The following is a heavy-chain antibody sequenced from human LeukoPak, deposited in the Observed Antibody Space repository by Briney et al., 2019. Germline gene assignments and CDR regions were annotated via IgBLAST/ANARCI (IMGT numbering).Heavy chain of an antibody. Sequence: GGSLRLSCAASGFTFDDYAMHWVRQAPGKGLEWVSGISWNSGSIGCADSVKGRFTISRDNAKNSLYLQMNSLRAEDTALYYCAKDIGTVTTGYYCYYGMDVWGQGTTVTVSS. CDR1: GFTFDDYA. D-gene: IGHD4-17*01. J-gene: IGHJ6*02. CDR2: ISWNSGSI. CDR3: AKDIGTVTTGYYCYYGMDV. V-gene: IGHV3-9*01.